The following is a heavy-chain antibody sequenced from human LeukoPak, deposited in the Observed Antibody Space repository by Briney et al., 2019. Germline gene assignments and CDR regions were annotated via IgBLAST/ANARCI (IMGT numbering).Heavy chain of an antibody. Sequence: KKSGPTLMKPTQTLTLTCTFSGFGLTTRGVGVVWIGQPPGKALEWLALIYWDDDKRYSPSLKSRLTITKDTSKNQVVLTMTNMDPVDTATYYCAHCDTAMALDYWGQGTLVTVSS. CDR3: AHCDTAMALDY. J-gene: IGHJ4*02. D-gene: IGHD5-18*01. CDR2: IYWDDDK. V-gene: IGHV2-5*02. CDR1: GFGLTTRGVG.